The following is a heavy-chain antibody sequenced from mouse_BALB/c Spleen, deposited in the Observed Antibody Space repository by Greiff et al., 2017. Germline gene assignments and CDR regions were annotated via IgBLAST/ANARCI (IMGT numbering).Heavy chain of an antibody. CDR3: TRNSPYYAMDY. J-gene: IGHJ4*01. V-gene: IGHV5-6-4*01. CDR2: ISSGGSYT. CDR1: GFTFNSYT. Sequence: EVQGVESGGGLVKPGGSLKLSCAASGFTFNSYTMSWVRQTPEKRLEWVATISSGGSYTYYPDSVKGRFTISRDNAKNTLYLQMSSLKSEDTAMYYCTRNSPYYAMDYWGQGTSVTVSS.